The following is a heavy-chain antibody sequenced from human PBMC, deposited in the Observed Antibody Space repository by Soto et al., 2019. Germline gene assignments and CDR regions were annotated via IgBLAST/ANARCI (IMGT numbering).Heavy chain of an antibody. CDR1: GGTFSSYA. CDR2: FIPIFGTA. V-gene: IGHV1-69*01. D-gene: IGHD2-8*02. CDR3: AESRQYTLVQYAYDI. Sequence: QVQLVQSGAELKKPGYSVKVSCKASGGTFSSYAISWVRQAPGHGLEWMGGFIPIFGTANYAQKFQGRVTITPDESTSIADMGLSSLISEDTAVYYCAESRQYTLVQYAYDIAGHGTMVTVSS. J-gene: IGHJ3*02.